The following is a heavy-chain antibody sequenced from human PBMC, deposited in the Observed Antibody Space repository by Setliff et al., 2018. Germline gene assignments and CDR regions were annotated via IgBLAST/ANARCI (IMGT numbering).Heavy chain of an antibody. D-gene: IGHD4-17*01. Sequence: SVKVSCKASGDPFNAYGVSWVRQAPGQGLEWMGAIIPVLGMTDYAQKFQGRLTITADQSTTTVYMELSSLRFDDTALYYCARGPSPTVTPSRLIYFYHMDVWGTGTTATVS. V-gene: IGHV1-69*10. CDR3: ARGPSPTVTPSRLIYFYHMDV. J-gene: IGHJ6*03. CDR2: IIPVLGMT. CDR1: GDPFNAYG.